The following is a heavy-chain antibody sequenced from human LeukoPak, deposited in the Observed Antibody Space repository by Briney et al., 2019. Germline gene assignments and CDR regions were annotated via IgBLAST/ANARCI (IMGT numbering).Heavy chain of an antibody. CDR1: GGSISSGDYY. V-gene: IGHV4-30-4*01. CDR2: IYYSGST. J-gene: IGHJ4*02. CDR3: ANLAYCGGDCSRGAFDY. Sequence: PSETLSLTCTVSGGSISSGDYYWSWIRQPPGKGLEWIGYIYYSGSTYYNPSLKSRATISVDTSKNQFSLKLSSVTAADTAVYYCANLAYCGGDCSRGAFDYWGQGTLVTVSS. D-gene: IGHD2-21*02.